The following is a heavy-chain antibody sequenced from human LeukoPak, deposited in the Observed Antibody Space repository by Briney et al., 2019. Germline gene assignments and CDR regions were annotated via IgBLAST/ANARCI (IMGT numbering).Heavy chain of an antibody. V-gene: IGHV1-18*01. CDR1: GYTFTSYG. J-gene: IGHJ5*02. Sequence: EASVKVSCKASGYTFTSYGISWVRQAPGQGLEWMGWISAYNGNTNYAQKLQGRVTMTTDTSTSTAYMELRSLRSDDTAVYYCAYQLLFGDWFDPWGQGTLVTVSS. CDR3: AYQLLFGDWFDP. CDR2: ISAYNGNT. D-gene: IGHD2-2*01.